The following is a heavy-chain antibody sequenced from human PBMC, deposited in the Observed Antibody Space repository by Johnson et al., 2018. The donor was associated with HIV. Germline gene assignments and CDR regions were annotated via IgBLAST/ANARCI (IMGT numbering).Heavy chain of an antibody. CDR1: GFTFSSYA. V-gene: IGHV3-30-3*01. J-gene: IGHJ3*02. Sequence: HVQLVESGGGVVQPGGCLRLSCAASGFTFSSYAMNWVRQAPGKGLEWVAVISYDGNNEYYADSVKGRFTISRDSSKNTLCLQMNSLRAEDTAVYFCAKVHIAARWSDAFDIWGHGTMVTVSS. CDR3: AKVHIAARWSDAFDI. D-gene: IGHD6-6*01. CDR2: ISYDGNNE.